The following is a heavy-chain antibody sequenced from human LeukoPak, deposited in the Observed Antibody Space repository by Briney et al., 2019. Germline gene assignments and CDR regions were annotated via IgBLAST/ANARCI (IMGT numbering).Heavy chain of an antibody. V-gene: IGHV3-7*05. Sequence: GGSLRLSCVTSGFTFSSYWMTWVRQAPGKGLEWVANINQDGHEKNYVDSVKGRFTLSRDNSKNTLYLQMNSLRAEDTAVYYCASSRVYGYHDYWGQGTLVTVSS. CDR2: INQDGHEK. CDR1: GFTFSSYW. D-gene: IGHD5-18*01. CDR3: ASSRVYGYHDY. J-gene: IGHJ4*02.